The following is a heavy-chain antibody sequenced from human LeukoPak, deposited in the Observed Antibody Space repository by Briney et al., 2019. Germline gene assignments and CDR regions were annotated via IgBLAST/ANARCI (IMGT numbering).Heavy chain of an antibody. Sequence: GGSLRLSCAASGFTFSSYAMSWVRQAPGKGLEWVSAISGSGGSTYYADSVRGRFSISRDNSRNTLYLQLNSLRAEDTAVYYCAKGLRGTYDFWGQGTLVTVSS. CDR2: ISGSGGST. V-gene: IGHV3-23*01. D-gene: IGHD3-3*01. CDR1: GFTFSSYA. CDR3: AKGLRGTYDF. J-gene: IGHJ4*02.